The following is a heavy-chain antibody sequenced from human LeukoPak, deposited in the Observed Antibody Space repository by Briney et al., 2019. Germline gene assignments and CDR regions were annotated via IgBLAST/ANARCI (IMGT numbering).Heavy chain of an antibody. J-gene: IGHJ4*02. Sequence: GESLKISCKGSGYSFTSYWIGWVRQLPGKGLEWMGIIYPGDSDTRYSPSFQGQVTISADKSISTAYLQWSSLKASDTAMYYCARHGMYYYDSSGYSDPKDYWGQGTLVTVSS. D-gene: IGHD3-22*01. CDR1: GYSFTSYW. CDR3: ARHGMYYYDSSGYSDPKDY. CDR2: IYPGDSDT. V-gene: IGHV5-51*01.